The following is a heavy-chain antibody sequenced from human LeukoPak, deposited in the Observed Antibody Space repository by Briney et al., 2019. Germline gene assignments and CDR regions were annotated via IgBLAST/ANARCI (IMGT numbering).Heavy chain of an antibody. D-gene: IGHD6-19*01. CDR1: GGSISSYY. J-gene: IGHJ4*02. CDR2: IYYSGST. V-gene: IGHV4-59*08. Sequence: PSETLSLTCTVSGGSISSYYWSWIRQPPGKGLEWIGYIYYSGSTNYNPSLKSRVTISVDTSENQFSLKLSSVTAADTAVYYCARQDSSGSLTADWGQGTLVTVSS. CDR3: ARQDSSGSLTAD.